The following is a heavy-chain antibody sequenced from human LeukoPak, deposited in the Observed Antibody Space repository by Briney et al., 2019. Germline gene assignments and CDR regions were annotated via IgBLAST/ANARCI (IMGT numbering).Heavy chain of an antibody. CDR2: IKQDGSEK. Sequence: GGSLRLSCAASGFTFSSYWMSWVRQAPGKGLEWVANIKQDGSEKYYVDSVKGRFTISRDNAKNSLYLQMNSLRAEDTAVYYCARDGLYDSSSYYYSDYYYYMDVWGKGTTVTVSS. V-gene: IGHV3-7*01. D-gene: IGHD3-22*01. J-gene: IGHJ6*03. CDR3: ARDGLYDSSSYYYSDYYYYMDV. CDR1: GFTFSSYW.